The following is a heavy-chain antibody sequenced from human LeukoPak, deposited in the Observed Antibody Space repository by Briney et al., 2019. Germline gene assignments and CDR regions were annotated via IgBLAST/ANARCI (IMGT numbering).Heavy chain of an antibody. CDR2: IYYSGST. V-gene: IGHV4-59*08. CDR1: GGSISSYY. J-gene: IGHJ3*02. CDR3: ARVGRDGCNSRAFDI. D-gene: IGHD3-22*01. Sequence: SETLSLTCTVSGGSISSYYWSWIRQPPGKGLEWIGYIYYSGSTNYNPSLKSRVTISVDTSKNQFSLKLSSVTAADTAVYYCARVGRDGCNSRAFDIWGQGTMVTVSS.